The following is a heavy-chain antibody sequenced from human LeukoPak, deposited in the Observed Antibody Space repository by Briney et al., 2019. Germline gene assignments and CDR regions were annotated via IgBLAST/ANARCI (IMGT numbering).Heavy chain of an antibody. Sequence: GGSLRLSCAASGFTFSSYEMNWVRQAPGKGLEWVSYISSSGSTIYYADSVKGRFTISRDNAENSLYLQMNSLRAEDTAVYYCARDQGEYSYVGNWGQGTLVTVSS. J-gene: IGHJ4*02. D-gene: IGHD5-18*01. CDR3: ARDQGEYSYVGN. CDR2: ISSSGSTI. CDR1: GFTFSSYE. V-gene: IGHV3-48*03.